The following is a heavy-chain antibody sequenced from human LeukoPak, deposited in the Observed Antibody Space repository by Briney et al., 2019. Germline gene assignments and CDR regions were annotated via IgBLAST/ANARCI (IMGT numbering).Heavy chain of an antibody. D-gene: IGHD3-3*01. CDR1: GGSISSGGYY. CDR3: ASYGVPGYYDFWSGYSGLYYFDY. V-gene: IGHV4-31*03. Sequence: PSQTLSLTCTVSGGSISSGGYYWSWIRQHPGKGLEWIGYIYYSGSTHYNPSLKSRVTISVDTSKNQFSLKLSSVTVADTAVYYCASYGVPGYYDFWSGYSGLYYFDYWGQGTLVTVSS. J-gene: IGHJ4*02. CDR2: IYYSGST.